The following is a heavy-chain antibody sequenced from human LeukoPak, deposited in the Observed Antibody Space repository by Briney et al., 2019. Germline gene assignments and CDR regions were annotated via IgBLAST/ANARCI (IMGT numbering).Heavy chain of an antibody. V-gene: IGHV4-38-2*02. CDR1: GYSISSGYY. J-gene: IGHJ5*02. CDR2: VLHTGTT. Sequence: PSETLSLTCTVSGYSISSGYYWGWIRQPPGQGLEWIGSVLHTGTTYYNPSLKSRVTISVDTSKNQFSLKLSSMTAADTAVYYCARRHIVVVTAGGWFDPWGQGTLVTVSS. D-gene: IGHD2-21*02. CDR3: ARRHIVVVTAGGWFDP.